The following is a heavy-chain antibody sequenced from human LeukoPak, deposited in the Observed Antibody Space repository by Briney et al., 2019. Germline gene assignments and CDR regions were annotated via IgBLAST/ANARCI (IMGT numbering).Heavy chain of an antibody. J-gene: IGHJ6*02. Sequence: GASVRVSSKASGYTFTSYGISWVRQAPGKGLEWRGWISAYNGNTNYAQKLQGRVTMTTDTSTSTAYMELRSLRSDDTAVYYCARDRPYSSGWYGAYGMGVWGQGTTVTVS. D-gene: IGHD6-19*01. CDR3: ARDRPYSSGWYGAYGMGV. V-gene: IGHV1-18*01. CDR2: ISAYNGNT. CDR1: GYTFTSYG.